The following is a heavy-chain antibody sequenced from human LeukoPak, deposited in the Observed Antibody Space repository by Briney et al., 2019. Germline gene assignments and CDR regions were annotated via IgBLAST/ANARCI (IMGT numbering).Heavy chain of an antibody. CDR2: INAGNGNT. CDR1: GYTFTSYA. V-gene: IGHV1-3*01. Sequence: ASVKVSCKASGYTFTSYAMHWVRQAPGQRLEWMGWINAGNGNTKYTQKFQGRVTITRDTSAGTAYMELSSLRSDDTAVYYCAKAGYSYELEIGGKHYHYGLDVWGQGTTVTVSS. J-gene: IGHJ6*02. CDR3: AKAGYSYELEIGGKHYHYGLDV. D-gene: IGHD5-18*01.